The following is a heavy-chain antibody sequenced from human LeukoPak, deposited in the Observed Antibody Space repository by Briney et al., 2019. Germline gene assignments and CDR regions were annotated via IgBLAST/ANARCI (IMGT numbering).Heavy chain of an antibody. D-gene: IGHD6-19*01. CDR3: ARAQHRGWYTSDY. V-gene: IGHV4-34*01. Sequence: PSETLSLTCAVYGGSFSGYYWSWIRQPPGKGLEWIGEINHSGSTNYNPSLKSRVTISVDTSKNQFSLKLSSVTAADTAVYYCARAQHRGWYTSDYWGQGTLVTVSS. J-gene: IGHJ4*02. CDR2: INHSGST. CDR1: GGSFSGYY.